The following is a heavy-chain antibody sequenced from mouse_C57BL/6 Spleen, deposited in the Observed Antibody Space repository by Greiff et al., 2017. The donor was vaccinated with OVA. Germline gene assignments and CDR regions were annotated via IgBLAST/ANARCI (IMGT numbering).Heavy chain of an antibody. V-gene: IGHV5-16*01. D-gene: IGHD2-4*01. CDR2: INYDGSST. CDR3: ARGDDYDWYFDV. Sequence: EVNVVESEGGLVQPGSSMKLSCTASGFTFSDYYMAWVRQVPEKGLEWVANINYDGSSTYYLDSLKSRFIISRDNAKNILDLQMSSLKSEDTATYYWARGDDYDWYFDVWGTGTTVTVSS. J-gene: IGHJ1*03. CDR1: GFTFSDYY.